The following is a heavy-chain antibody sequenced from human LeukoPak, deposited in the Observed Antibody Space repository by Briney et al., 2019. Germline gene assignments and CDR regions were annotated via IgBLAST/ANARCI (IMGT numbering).Heavy chain of an antibody. V-gene: IGHV4-38-2*01. Sequence: SETLSLTCAVSGYSISSGYYWGWIRQPPGKGLEWIGSIYHSGSTYYNSSLKSRVTISVDTSKNQFSLKLSSVTAADTAVYYCARTPVTPAASDYWGQGTLVTVSS. J-gene: IGHJ4*02. CDR1: GYSISSGYY. CDR2: IYHSGST. D-gene: IGHD2-2*01. CDR3: ARTPVTPAASDY.